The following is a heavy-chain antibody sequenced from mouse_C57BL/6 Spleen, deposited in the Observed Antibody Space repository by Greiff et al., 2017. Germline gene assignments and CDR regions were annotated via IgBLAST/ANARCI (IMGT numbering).Heavy chain of an antibody. CDR3: AREDYVSSYDWYFDV. D-gene: IGHD1-1*01. CDR1: GFTFSDYY. J-gene: IGHJ1*03. CDR2: INYDGSST. V-gene: IGHV5-16*01. Sequence: EVQLVESEGGLVQPGSSMKLSCTASGFTFSDYYMAWVRQVPEKGLEWVANINYDGSSTYYLDSLKSRFIISRDNAKNILYLQMSSLKSEDTATYYCAREDYVSSYDWYFDVWGTGTTVTVSS.